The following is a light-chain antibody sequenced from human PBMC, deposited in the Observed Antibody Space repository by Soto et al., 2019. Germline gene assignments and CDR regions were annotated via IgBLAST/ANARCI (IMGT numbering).Light chain of an antibody. V-gene: IGKV2-30*01. Sequence: DVVMTQSPLSLPVTLGQPASISCRSSQSLVYSDGNTYLNWFQQRPGQSPRRLIYKVSNRDSGVPDRFSGSGSGTDFTLKISRVEAEDVGVYYCMQGTRWPLPFGGGTKVEIK. J-gene: IGKJ4*01. CDR1: QSLVYSDGNTY. CDR2: KVS. CDR3: MQGTRWPLP.